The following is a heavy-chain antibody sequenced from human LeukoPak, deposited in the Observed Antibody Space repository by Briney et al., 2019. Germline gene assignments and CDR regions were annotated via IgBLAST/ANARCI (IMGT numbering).Heavy chain of an antibody. Sequence: PSETLSLTCTVSGGSISSGGYYWSWIRQAPGKGLEWIGYIYHSGSTYYNPSLKSRVTISVDRSKNQFSLKLSSVTAADTAVYYCARGDYYDSSGPRGVYYYYMDVWGKGTTVTVSS. CDR1: GGSISSGGYY. D-gene: IGHD3-22*01. CDR2: IYHSGST. J-gene: IGHJ6*03. CDR3: ARGDYYDSSGPRGVYYYYMDV. V-gene: IGHV4-30-2*01.